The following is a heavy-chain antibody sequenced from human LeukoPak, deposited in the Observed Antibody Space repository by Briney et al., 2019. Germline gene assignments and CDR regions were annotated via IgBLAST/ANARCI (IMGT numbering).Heavy chain of an antibody. Sequence: GGSLRLSCAASGFSFRNFWMIWVRQSPGKGLEWVANINHDGSEKYYVDSVKGRFTISRDNAQKSLYLQMNTLRAEDTAVYYCAMAYNYGMDIWGQGTAVTVS. CDR2: INHDGSEK. CDR1: GFSFRNFW. J-gene: IGHJ6*02. V-gene: IGHV3-7*03. CDR3: AMAYNYGMDI.